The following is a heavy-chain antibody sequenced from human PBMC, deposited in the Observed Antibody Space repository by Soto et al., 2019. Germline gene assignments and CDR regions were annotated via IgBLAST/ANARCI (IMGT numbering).Heavy chain of an antibody. CDR3: TRHGPYELYYYYGMDV. J-gene: IGHJ6*02. V-gene: IGHV3-73*01. D-gene: IGHD3-22*01. Sequence: GGSLRLSCAASGFTFSVSAMHWFRQASGKGLEWVGRIRSKANSYATAYAASVKGRFTISRDDSKNTAYLQMNSLKTEDTAVYYCTRHGPYELYYYYGMDVWGQGTTVTVSS. CDR1: GFTFSVSA. CDR2: IRSKANSYAT.